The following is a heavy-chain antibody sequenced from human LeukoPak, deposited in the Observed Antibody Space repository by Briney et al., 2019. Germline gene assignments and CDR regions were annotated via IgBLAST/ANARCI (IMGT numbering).Heavy chain of an antibody. CDR3: ARTYYYDSSGYREDWFDP. CDR2: IRSSSSYI. Sequence: PGGSLRLSCAASGFTFSSYSMNWVRQAPGKGLEWVSSIRSSSSYIYYADSVKGRFTISRDNAKKSLYLQMNSLRAEDTAVYYCARTYYYDSSGYREDWFDPWGQGTLVTVSS. CDR1: GFTFSSYS. D-gene: IGHD3-22*01. J-gene: IGHJ5*02. V-gene: IGHV3-21*01.